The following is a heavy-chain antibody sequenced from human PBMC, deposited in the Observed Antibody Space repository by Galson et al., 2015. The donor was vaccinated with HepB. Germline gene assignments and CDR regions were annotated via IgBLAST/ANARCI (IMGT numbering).Heavy chain of an antibody. V-gene: IGHV1-69*04. CDR1: GGTFSSYT. D-gene: IGHD5-24*01. Sequence: QSGAEVKKPGASVKVSCKASGGTFSSYTISWVRQAPGQGLEWMGRIIPILGIANYAQKFQGRVTITADKSTSTAYMELSSLRSEDTAVYYCARDREVGRWQNSYYFDYWGQGTLVTVSS. J-gene: IGHJ4*02. CDR3: ARDREVGRWQNSYYFDY. CDR2: IIPILGIA.